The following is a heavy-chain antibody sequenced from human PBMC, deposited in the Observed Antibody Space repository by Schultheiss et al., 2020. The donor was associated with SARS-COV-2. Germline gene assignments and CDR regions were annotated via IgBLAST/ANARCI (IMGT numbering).Heavy chain of an antibody. CDR1: GFTFSIYA. CDR2: ISSSSSTI. J-gene: IGHJ1*01. V-gene: IGHV3-48*02. D-gene: IGHD4-17*01. CDR3: ARDGAVTLIYFQH. Sequence: GESLKISCAASGFTFSIYAMNWVRQAPGKGLEWVSYISSSSSTIYYADSVKGRFTISRDNAKNSLYLQMNSLRDEDTAVYYCARDGAVTLIYFQHWGQGTLVTVSS.